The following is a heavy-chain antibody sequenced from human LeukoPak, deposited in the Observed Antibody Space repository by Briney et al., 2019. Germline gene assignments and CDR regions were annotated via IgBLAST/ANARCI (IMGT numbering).Heavy chain of an antibody. Sequence: GASVKVSCKASGYTFTSYGISWVRQAPGQGLEWMGWISIYNGKINYAQKFQGRVTMTTDTSTSKAYMELRSLRSDDTAVYYCATPGYSSGWFTGFDYWGQGTLVTVSS. J-gene: IGHJ4*02. D-gene: IGHD6-19*01. CDR3: ATPGYSSGWFTGFDY. V-gene: IGHV1-18*01. CDR1: GYTFTSYG. CDR2: ISIYNGKI.